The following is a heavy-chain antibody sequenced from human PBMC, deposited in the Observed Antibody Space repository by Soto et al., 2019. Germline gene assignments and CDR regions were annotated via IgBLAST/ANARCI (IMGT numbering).Heavy chain of an antibody. D-gene: IGHD3-10*01. CDR3: ARAARAGYYYGSGSMDV. V-gene: IGHV3-74*01. CDR2: INSDGSST. J-gene: IGHJ6*02. Sequence: EVQLVESGGGLVQPGGSLRLSCAASGFTFSSYWMHWVRQAPGKGLVWVSRINSDGSSTSYADSVKGRFTISRDNAKNTLYLQMNSRRAEDTAVYYCARAARAGYYYGSGSMDVWGQGTPVTVSS. CDR1: GFTFSSYW.